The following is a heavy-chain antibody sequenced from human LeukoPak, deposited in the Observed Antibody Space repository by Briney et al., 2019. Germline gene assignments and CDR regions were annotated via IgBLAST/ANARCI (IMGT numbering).Heavy chain of an antibody. CDR1: GGSFSGYY. CDR3: ARILLWFGEAYFDY. D-gene: IGHD3-10*01. CDR2: INHSGST. J-gene: IGHJ4*02. Sequence: PSETLSLTCAVYGGSFSGYYWSWIRQPPGKGLEWIGEINHSGSTNYNPSLKSRVTISVDTSKNQFSLKLSSVTAADTAVYYCARILLWFGEAYFDYWGQGTLVTVSS. V-gene: IGHV4-34*01.